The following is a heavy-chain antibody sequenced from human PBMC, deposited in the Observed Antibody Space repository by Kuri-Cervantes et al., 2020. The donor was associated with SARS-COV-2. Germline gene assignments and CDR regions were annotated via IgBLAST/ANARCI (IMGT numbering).Heavy chain of an antibody. V-gene: IGHV3-30*18. CDR1: GFNFSRSD. J-gene: IGHJ4*02. Sequence: GGSLRLSCSASGFNFSRSDMHWVRQAPGKGLEWVAVISYDGKKKRCMASGKGRFTISRDNSQNTLYLQMQSLRSEDTAIYYCAKDHFGVPDFWGQGTLVTVSS. CDR3: AKDHFGVPDF. D-gene: IGHD2-21*01. CDR2: ISYDGKKK.